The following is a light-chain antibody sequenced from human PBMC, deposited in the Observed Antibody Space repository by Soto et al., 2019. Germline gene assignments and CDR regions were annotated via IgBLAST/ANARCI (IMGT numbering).Light chain of an antibody. CDR1: SSDVGAYDY. CDR3: RSFAGINNFPDV. Sequence: QSALTQPPSASGSPGQSVTISCTGTSSDVGAYDYVSWYQQHPGKAPKLMIYVINKRPSGVPDRFSGSKSGITVSLTVSGLQAEDEADYYCRSFAGINNFPDVFGTGTKVTLL. V-gene: IGLV2-8*01. CDR2: VIN. J-gene: IGLJ1*01.